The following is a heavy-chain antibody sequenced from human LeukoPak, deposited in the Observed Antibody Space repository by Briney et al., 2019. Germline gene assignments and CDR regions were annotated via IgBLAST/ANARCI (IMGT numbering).Heavy chain of an antibody. J-gene: IGHJ4*02. CDR2: ISGSGGST. Sequence: GGSLRLSCAASGFTFSNYVMTWVRQGPGKGLEWVSGISGSGGSTYYADSVKGRFTISRDNSKNTLYLQMNSLTVEDTAVYYCAKRGLYSSTWYGFDYWGQGTLVTVST. CDR3: AKRGLYSSTWYGFDY. V-gene: IGHV3-23*01. D-gene: IGHD6-13*01. CDR1: GFTFSNYV.